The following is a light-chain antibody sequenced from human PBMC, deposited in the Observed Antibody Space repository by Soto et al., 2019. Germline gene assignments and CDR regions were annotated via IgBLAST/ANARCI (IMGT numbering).Light chain of an antibody. V-gene: IGKV3-11*01. CDR3: QQRSNWPRGVT. Sequence: EIVLTQSPATLSLSPGERATLSCRASQSVSSSLAWYQQKPGQAPRLLIYDASNRATGIPARFSGSGSGTDFTLTISSLEPEDFAVYYCQQRSNWPRGVTFGGGTKVEIK. J-gene: IGKJ4*01. CDR1: QSVSSS. CDR2: DAS.